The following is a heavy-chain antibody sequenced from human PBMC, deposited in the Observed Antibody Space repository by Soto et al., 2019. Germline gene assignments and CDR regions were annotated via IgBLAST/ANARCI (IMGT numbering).Heavy chain of an antibody. CDR2: ISSSSSTI. J-gene: IGHJ4*02. V-gene: IGHV3-48*02. CDR1: GFTFSSYS. Sequence: EVQLVESGGGLVQPGGSLRLSCAASGFTFSSYSMNWVRQAPGKGLEWVSYISSSSSTIYYADSVKGRFTISRDNAKNSLYLQMNSLRDEDTAVYYCARYCSSTSCYGVGAFDDWGQGTLVTVSS. CDR3: ARYCSSTSCYGVGAFDD. D-gene: IGHD2-2*01.